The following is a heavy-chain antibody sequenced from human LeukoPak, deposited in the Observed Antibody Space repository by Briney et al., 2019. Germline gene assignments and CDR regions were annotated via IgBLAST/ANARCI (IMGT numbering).Heavy chain of an antibody. Sequence: GGSLRLSCVASGFTFSSYWMHWVRQAPGKGLMWVSRIKSDGSTNYADSVKGRFTISRDNAKNTVSLQMNSLRAEDTGVYFCARAPSEIGGYYPEYFRHWGQGTLVTVSS. J-gene: IGHJ1*01. V-gene: IGHV3-74*01. CDR3: ARAPSEIGGYYPEYFRH. CDR2: IKSDGST. D-gene: IGHD3-22*01. CDR1: GFTFSSYW.